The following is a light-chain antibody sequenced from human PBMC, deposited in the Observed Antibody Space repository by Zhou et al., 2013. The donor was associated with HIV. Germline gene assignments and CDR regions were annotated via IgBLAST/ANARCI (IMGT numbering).Light chain of an antibody. J-gene: IGKJ5*01. Sequence: DIQMTQSPSTLSASVGDRVTITCRASQSISSWLAWYQQKPGKAPKLLIYKASNLETGVPSRFSGSGSGTEFTLTISSLQPEDFATYYCQQYYSYPVTFGQGTRLEIK. CDR2: KAS. V-gene: IGKV1-5*03. CDR1: QSISSW. CDR3: QQYYSYPVT.